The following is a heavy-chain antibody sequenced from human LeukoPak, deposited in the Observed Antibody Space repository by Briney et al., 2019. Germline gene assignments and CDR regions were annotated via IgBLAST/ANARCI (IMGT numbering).Heavy chain of an antibody. CDR1: GFTFSSYE. D-gene: IGHD3-22*01. CDR2: ISSSGSTI. Sequence: GGSLRLSCAASGFTFSSYEMNWVRQAPGKGLEWASYISSSGSTIYYADSVKGRFTISRDNAKNSLYLQMNSLRAEDTAVYYCASTYDSSGHDAFDIWGQGTMVTVSS. V-gene: IGHV3-48*03. CDR3: ASTYDSSGHDAFDI. J-gene: IGHJ3*02.